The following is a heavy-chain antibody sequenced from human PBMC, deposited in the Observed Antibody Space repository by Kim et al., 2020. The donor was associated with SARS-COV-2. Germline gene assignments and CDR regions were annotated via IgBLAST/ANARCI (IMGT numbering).Heavy chain of an antibody. J-gene: IGHJ6*02. CDR2: ISGSSSI. CDR1: GFIFSDYY. V-gene: IGHV3-11*06. Sequence: GGSLRVSCTASGFIFSDYYMTWIRQAPGKGLEWVAYISGSSSIYTSYADSVRGRFTISRDNVKNSLYLQMNSLRVEDTSVYYCARESYESSGYYQRGGMDVWGQGTTVTVSS. D-gene: IGHD3-22*01. CDR3: ARESYESSGYYQRGGMDV.